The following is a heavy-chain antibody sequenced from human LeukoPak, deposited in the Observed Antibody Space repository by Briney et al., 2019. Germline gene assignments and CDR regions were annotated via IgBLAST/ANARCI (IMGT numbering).Heavy chain of an antibody. V-gene: IGHV3-53*01. D-gene: IGHD3-10*01. CDR1: GFTVSSNY. J-gene: IGHJ6*03. Sequence: GGSLRLSCVASGFTVSSNYMSWVRQAPGKGLEWVSVIYSGGSTYYADSVKGRFTISRDNSKNTLYLQMNNLRAEDTAVYYCASGSGSYRTPYYYMDVWGTGTTVTVSS. CDR3: ASGSGSYRTPYYYMDV. CDR2: IYSGGST.